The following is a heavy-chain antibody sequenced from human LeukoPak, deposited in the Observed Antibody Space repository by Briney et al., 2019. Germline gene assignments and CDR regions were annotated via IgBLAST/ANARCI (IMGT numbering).Heavy chain of an antibody. Sequence: SETLSLTCTVSGGSVSSGSYYWSWIRRPPGKGLEWIGYIYYSGSTNYNPSLKSRVTISVDTSKNQFSLKLSSVTAADTAVYYCASVIAATPPDAFDIWGQGTTVTVSS. CDR1: GGSVSSGSYY. J-gene: IGHJ3*02. D-gene: IGHD6-25*01. V-gene: IGHV4-61*01. CDR3: ASVIAATPPDAFDI. CDR2: IYYSGST.